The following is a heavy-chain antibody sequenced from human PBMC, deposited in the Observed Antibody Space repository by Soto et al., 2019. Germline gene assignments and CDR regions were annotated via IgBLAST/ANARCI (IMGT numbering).Heavy chain of an antibody. CDR3: ARDSGITIFGVVPPGMDV. J-gene: IGHJ6*02. CDR1: GFTFSSYG. CDR2: IWYDGSNK. V-gene: IGHV3-33*01. D-gene: IGHD3-3*01. Sequence: VGSLRLSCAASGFTFSSYGMHWVRQAPGKGLEWVAVIWYDGSNKYYADSVKGRFTISRDNSKNTLYLQMNSLRAEDTAVYYCARDSGITIFGVVPPGMDVWGQGTTVTVSS.